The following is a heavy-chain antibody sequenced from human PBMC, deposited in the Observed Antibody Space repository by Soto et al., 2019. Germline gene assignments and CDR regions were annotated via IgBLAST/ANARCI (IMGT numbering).Heavy chain of an antibody. J-gene: IGHJ5*02. CDR3: ARNFITMVPSFDP. D-gene: IGHD3-10*01. Sequence: ASVKVSCKASGYTFTSYAMHWVRQAPGQRLEWMGWINAGNGNTKYSQKFQGRVTITRDTSASTAYMELSSLRSEDTAVYYCARNFITMVPSFDPWGQGTLVTVSS. V-gene: IGHV1-3*01. CDR1: GYTFTSYA. CDR2: INAGNGNT.